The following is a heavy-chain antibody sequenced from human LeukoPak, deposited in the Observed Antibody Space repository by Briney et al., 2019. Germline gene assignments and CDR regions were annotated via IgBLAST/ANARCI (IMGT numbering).Heavy chain of an antibody. CDR1: GFALDGYY. V-gene: IGHV3-21*01. CDR3: ARARPNNFGDYPDF. D-gene: IGHD4-17*01. Sequence: GGSLRVSCSASGFALDGYYMNWVRQAPGKDLEWVSSISAGSNYIDYADSVKGRFTISRDNAKNSVYLQMNSLRAEDSAVYYCARARPNNFGDYPDFWGQGTLVSVSS. J-gene: IGHJ4*02. CDR2: ISAGSNYI.